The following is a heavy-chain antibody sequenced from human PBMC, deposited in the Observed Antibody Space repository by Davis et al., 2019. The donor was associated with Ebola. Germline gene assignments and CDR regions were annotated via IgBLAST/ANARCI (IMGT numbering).Heavy chain of an antibody. Sequence: PGGSLRLSCAASGFTFSSYGMHWVRQAPGKGLEWVAVISYDGSNKYYADSVKGRFTISRDNSKNTLYLQMNSLRDEDTAVYYCARGWTARHSINYFDFWGQGALVIVSS. V-gene: IGHV3-30*03. CDR2: ISYDGSNK. CDR1: GFTFSSYG. D-gene: IGHD6-6*01. J-gene: IGHJ4*02. CDR3: ARGWTARHSINYFDF.